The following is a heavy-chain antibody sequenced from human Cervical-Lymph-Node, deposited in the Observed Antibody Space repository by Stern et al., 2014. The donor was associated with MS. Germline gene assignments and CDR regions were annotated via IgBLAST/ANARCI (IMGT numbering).Heavy chain of an antibody. V-gene: IGHV4-61*02. D-gene: IGHD3-22*01. CDR1: GGSISSGSYY. CDR3: AREVVAADNNWFDP. Sequence: QVQLQESGPGLVKPSQTLSLTCTVSGGSISSGSYYWSWIRQPAGKGLEWIGRFYTSESTKYNPSLKSLVTISVDMSNTQFSLRLTSVTAADTAVYYCAREVVAADNNWFDPWGQGTLVTVSS. J-gene: IGHJ5*02. CDR2: FYTSEST.